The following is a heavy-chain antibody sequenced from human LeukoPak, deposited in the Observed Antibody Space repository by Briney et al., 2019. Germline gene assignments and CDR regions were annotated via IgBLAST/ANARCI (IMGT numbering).Heavy chain of an antibody. D-gene: IGHD3/OR15-3a*01. CDR1: GFTFTSYW. J-gene: IGHJ4*02. CDR3: ARPSFRTGSYFDY. V-gene: IGHV3-7*01. Sequence: PGGSLRLSCAASGFTFTSYWMGWVRQAPGKGLEWVANIEEYGNEIHYVDSVKGRFTISRDNTKTSLSLQMNSLRVEDTAVYYCARPSFRTGSYFDYWGQGTLVTVSS. CDR2: IEEYGNEI.